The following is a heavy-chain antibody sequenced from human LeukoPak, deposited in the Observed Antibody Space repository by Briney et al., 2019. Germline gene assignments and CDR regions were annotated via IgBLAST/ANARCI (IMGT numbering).Heavy chain of an antibody. CDR3: ARARCSSTSCYSQYYGMDV. D-gene: IGHD2-2*01. J-gene: IGHJ6*04. V-gene: IGHV1-69*13. CDR1: GGTFSSYA. CDR2: TIPIFGTA. Sequence: SVKVSCKASGGTFSSYAISWVRQAPGQGLEWMGGTIPIFGTANYAQKFQGRVTITADESTSTAYMELSSLRSEDTAVYYCARARCSSTSCYSQYYGMDVWGKGTTVTVSS.